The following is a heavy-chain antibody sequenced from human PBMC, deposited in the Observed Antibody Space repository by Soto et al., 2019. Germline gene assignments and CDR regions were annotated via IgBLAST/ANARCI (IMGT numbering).Heavy chain of an antibody. CDR2: INAGNGNT. Sequence: QVQLVQSGAEVKKPGASVKVSCKASGYTFTSYAMPWVRQAPGQRLEWMGWINAGNGNTKYSQKLQGRVTITRDTYASTAYMELSSLRSEDTAVYYCARGGPWDIVVGPAGGSLDYWGQGTLVTVSS. CDR1: GYTFTSYA. V-gene: IGHV1-3*01. J-gene: IGHJ4*02. D-gene: IGHD2-2*01. CDR3: ARGGPWDIVVGPAGGSLDY.